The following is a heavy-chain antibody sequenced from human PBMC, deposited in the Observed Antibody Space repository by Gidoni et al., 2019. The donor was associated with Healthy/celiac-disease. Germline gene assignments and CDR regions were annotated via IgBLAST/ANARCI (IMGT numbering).Heavy chain of an antibody. V-gene: IGHV4-61*02. J-gene: IGHJ2*01. Sequence: QVQLQESGPGLVKPSQTLSLTCTVSGGSISSGSYYWSWIRQPAGKGLEWIGRIYTSGSTNYNPSLKSRVTISVDTSKNQFSLKLSSVTAADTAVYYCARWGGSYYPYWYFDLWGRGTLVTVSS. D-gene: IGHD1-26*01. CDR1: GGSISSGSYY. CDR3: ARWGGSYYPYWYFDL. CDR2: IYTSGST.